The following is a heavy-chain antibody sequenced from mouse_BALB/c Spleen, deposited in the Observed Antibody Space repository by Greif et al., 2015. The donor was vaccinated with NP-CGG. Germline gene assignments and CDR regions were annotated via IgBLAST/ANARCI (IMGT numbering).Heavy chain of an antibody. J-gene: IGHJ3*01. CDR3: ARDWYDYPWFAY. CDR1: GFSLTSYG. D-gene: IGHD2-4*01. V-gene: IGHV2-4-1*01. Sequence: VKLMESGPGLVQPSQSLSIICTVSGFSLTSYGVHWVRQSPGKGLEWLGVIWSGGSTDYNAAFISRLSISKDNSKSQVFFKMNSLQADDTAIYYCARDWYDYPWFAYWGQGTLVTVSA. CDR2: IWSGGST.